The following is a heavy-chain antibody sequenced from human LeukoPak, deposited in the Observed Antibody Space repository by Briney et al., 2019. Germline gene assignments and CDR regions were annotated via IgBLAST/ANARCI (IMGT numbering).Heavy chain of an antibody. CDR1: AFTFGSFG. V-gene: IGHV3-23*01. D-gene: IGHD5-24*01. CDR2: ISDTGGST. J-gene: IGHJ4*02. CDR3: AKGRIQSYMAPEY. Sequence: GGSLRLSCAASAFTFGSFGMGWVRQAPGKGLEWVSAISDTGGSTFYADSVKGRFTISRDNSKNTLYLQMNSLRAEDTAIYYCAKGRIQSYMAPEYWGQGTLVTVSS.